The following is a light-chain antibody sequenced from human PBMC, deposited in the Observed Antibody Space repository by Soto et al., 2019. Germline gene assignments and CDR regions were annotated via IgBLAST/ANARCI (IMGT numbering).Light chain of an antibody. V-gene: IGKV3-20*01. CDR1: QSVSSNY. CDR3: QQYGSSPLI. CDR2: GAS. J-gene: IGKJ4*01. Sequence: EIVLAQSPGTLSLSPGERATLSCRASQSVSSNYLAWYQQKPGQAPRLLIYGASSRATGIPDRFSGSGSGTDFTLTISRLEPDDFAVYYFQQYGSSPLIFGGGTKWEIK.